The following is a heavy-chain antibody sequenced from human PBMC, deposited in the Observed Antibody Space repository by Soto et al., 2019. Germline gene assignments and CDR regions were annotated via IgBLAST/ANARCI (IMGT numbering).Heavy chain of an antibody. V-gene: IGHV4-4*07. CDR1: GGSISSYY. D-gene: IGHD6-13*01. Sequence: SETLSLTCTVSGGSISSYYWSWIRQPAGKGLEWIGRIYTSGSTNYNPSLKSRVTMSVDTSKNQFSLKLSSVTAADTAVYYCARDIGIAAAGEGSLDYWGQGTLVTVSS. J-gene: IGHJ4*02. CDR3: ARDIGIAAAGEGSLDY. CDR2: IYTSGST.